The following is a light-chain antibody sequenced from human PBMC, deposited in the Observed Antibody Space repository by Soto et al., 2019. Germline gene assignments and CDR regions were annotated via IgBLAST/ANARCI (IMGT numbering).Light chain of an antibody. CDR1: SSDVGRCNY. CDR2: EVS. V-gene: IGLV2-8*01. Sequence: QSALTQPPSASGSPGQSVTISCTATSSDVGRCNYVSWYQQHPGKAPKLMIFEVSKRPSGVPDRFSGSKSGNTASLTVSGLQAEDEGDYYCSCNSYAGGLNWVFGGGTKLTVL. CDR3: SCNSYAGGLNWV. J-gene: IGLJ3*02.